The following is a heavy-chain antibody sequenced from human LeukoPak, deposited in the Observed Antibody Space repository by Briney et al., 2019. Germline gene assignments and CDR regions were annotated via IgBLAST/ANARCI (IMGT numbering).Heavy chain of an antibody. CDR1: GFTFSSYS. D-gene: IGHD3-22*01. CDR3: AKDRSAFTMIVVLIE. V-gene: IGHV3-23*01. J-gene: IGHJ4*02. Sequence: GGSLRLSCAASGFTFSSYSMNWVRQAPGKGLEWVSAISGSGGSTYYADSVKGRFTIPRDNSKNTLYLQMNSLRAEDTAVYYCAKDRSAFTMIVVLIEWGQGTLVTVSS. CDR2: ISGSGGST.